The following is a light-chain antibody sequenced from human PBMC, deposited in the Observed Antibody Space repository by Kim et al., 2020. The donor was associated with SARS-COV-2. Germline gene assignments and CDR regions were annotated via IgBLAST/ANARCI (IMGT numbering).Light chain of an antibody. V-gene: IGKV1-8*01. J-gene: IGKJ2*01. Sequence: AIRMTQSPSSLSASTGDRVTITCRASQGISTYLAWYQQKPGKAPKLLIYAASTLQSGVPSRFSDSGSGTDFTLTISCLQSEDFATYYCQQYYTYPHTFGQGTKLEI. CDR2: AAS. CDR1: QGISTY. CDR3: QQYYTYPHT.